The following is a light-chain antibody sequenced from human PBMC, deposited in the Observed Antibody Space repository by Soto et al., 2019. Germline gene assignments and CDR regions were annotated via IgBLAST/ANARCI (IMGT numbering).Light chain of an antibody. CDR3: KLYDRYSRLYT. J-gene: IGKJ2*01. CDR2: KAS. V-gene: IGKV1-5*03. CDR1: QSIDNW. Sequence: DIQMTQFPSTLSASVGDRVTITCRASQSIDNWLAWYQQKPVKAPKLLIYKASSLESRVPSRFSGSGSETEFSLTISSLQPDDFATYYCKLYDRYSRLYTFGQGTKLEIK.